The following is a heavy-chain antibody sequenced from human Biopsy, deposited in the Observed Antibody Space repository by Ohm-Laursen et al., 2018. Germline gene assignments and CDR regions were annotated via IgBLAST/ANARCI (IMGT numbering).Heavy chain of an antibody. D-gene: IGHD3-9*01. J-gene: IGHJ2*01. V-gene: IGHV4-31*03. CDR1: GASVQTSGYF. CDR2: ISYNERT. CDR3: VREPKTGTAEAWYFDL. Sequence: SQTLSLTCSVSGASVQTSGYFWAWIRQRPGKGLEWIGHISYNERTHYNPSLTSRLAISFDTSNNRISLQLRSVSVPDTAVYYCVREPKTGTAEAWYFDLWGRGSPVTVPS.